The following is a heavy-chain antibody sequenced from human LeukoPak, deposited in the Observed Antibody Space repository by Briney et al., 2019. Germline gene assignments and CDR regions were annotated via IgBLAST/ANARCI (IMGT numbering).Heavy chain of an antibody. CDR1: GYTFTSYD. J-gene: IGHJ6*03. Sequence: ASVKVSCKASGYTFTSYDINWVRQATGQGLEWMGWMNPNRGNTGYAQKFQGRVTMTRNTSISTAYMELSSLRSEDTAVYYCARAPIAARDYYYYMDVWGKGTTVTVSS. CDR3: ARAPIAARDYYYYMDV. V-gene: IGHV1-8*01. D-gene: IGHD6-6*01. CDR2: MNPNRGNT.